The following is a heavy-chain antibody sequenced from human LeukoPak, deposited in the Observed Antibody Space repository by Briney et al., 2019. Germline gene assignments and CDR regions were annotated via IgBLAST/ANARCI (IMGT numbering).Heavy chain of an antibody. D-gene: IGHD6-19*01. J-gene: IGHJ4*02. Sequence: AISGSGGSTYYADSVKGRFTISRDNSKNTLYLQMNSLRAEDTAVYYCAKIWEQWLVRDLDYWGQGTLVTVSS. V-gene: IGHV3-23*01. CDR2: ISGSGGST. CDR3: AKIWEQWLVRDLDY.